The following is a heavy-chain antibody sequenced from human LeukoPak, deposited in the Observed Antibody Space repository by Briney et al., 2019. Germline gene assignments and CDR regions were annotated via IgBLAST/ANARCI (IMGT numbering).Heavy chain of an antibody. CDR1: GGSISSSSYY. CDR2: IYYSGST. J-gene: IGHJ3*02. D-gene: IGHD3-10*01. CDR3: ARDGVRGVPHDAFDI. V-gene: IGHV4-39*07. Sequence: SETLSLTCTVSGGSISSSSYYWGWIRQPPGKGLEWIGSIYYSGSTYYNPSLKSRVTISVDTSKNQFSLKLSSVTAADTAVYYCARDGVRGVPHDAFDIWGQGTMVAVSS.